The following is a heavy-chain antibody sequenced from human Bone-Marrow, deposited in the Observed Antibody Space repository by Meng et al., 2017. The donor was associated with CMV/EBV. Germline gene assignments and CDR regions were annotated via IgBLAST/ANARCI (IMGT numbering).Heavy chain of an antibody. J-gene: IGHJ5*02. D-gene: IGHD2-15*01. V-gene: IGHV1-8*03. Sequence: VKVSCKASGYTFTGYYMHWVRQATGQGLEWMGWMNPNSGNTGYAQKFQGRVTITRNTSISTAYMELSSLRSEDTAVYYCARGLPLRNCSGGSCPEVWFDPWGQGTLVTVSS. CDR3: ARGLPLRNCSGGSCPEVWFDP. CDR2: MNPNSGNT. CDR1: GYTFTGYY.